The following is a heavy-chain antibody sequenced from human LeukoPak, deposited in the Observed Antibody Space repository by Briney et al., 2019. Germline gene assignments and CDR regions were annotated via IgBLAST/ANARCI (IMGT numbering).Heavy chain of an antibody. D-gene: IGHD3-3*01. CDR1: GGSVSSRSDY. CDR3: ARVNDFWSGYPLDY. J-gene: IGHJ4*02. CDR2: IFYSGST. V-gene: IGHV4-61*01. Sequence: SETLSFTCTVSGGSVSSRSDYWNWIRQPPGKGREWIVYIFYSGSTNYNPSLKSRGTISVDTSKNQFSLKLSSVTAADTAVYYCARVNDFWSGYPLDYWGQGTLVTVSS.